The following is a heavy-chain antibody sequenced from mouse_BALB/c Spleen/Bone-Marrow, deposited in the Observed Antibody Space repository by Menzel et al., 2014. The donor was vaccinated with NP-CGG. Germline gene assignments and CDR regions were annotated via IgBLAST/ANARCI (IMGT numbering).Heavy chain of an antibody. CDR3: ARNFYGSSYFDY. D-gene: IGHD1-1*01. Sequence: QVHVKQSGPEVVRPGVSVKLSCTGSGYTFTAYAMHWVKQSHAESLEWIGLISTYSGNSHYNQDFKGKATMTVDKSSSTAYMELARLTSEDSAIYYCARNFYGSSYFDYWGQGTTLTVSS. CDR1: GYTFTAYA. J-gene: IGHJ2*01. CDR2: ISTYSGNS. V-gene: IGHV1-67*01.